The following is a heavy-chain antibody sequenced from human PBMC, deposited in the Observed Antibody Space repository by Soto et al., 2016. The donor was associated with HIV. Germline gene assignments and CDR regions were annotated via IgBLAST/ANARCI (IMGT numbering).Heavy chain of an antibody. D-gene: IGHD7-27*01. J-gene: IGHJ3*01. Sequence: EVQLVESGGGLVQPGGSLKLSCAVSGFAFSGSALHWVRQASGKGLEWVGRIRSKANNYATEYAASVKGRFTISRNESKSTAYLQMNSLKTEDTAVYYCTTTQTLDWGWGGVFDLWGQGTMVTVSS. V-gene: IGHV3-73*01. CDR3: TTTQTLDWGWGGVFDL. CDR1: GFAFSGSA. CDR2: IRSKANNYAT.